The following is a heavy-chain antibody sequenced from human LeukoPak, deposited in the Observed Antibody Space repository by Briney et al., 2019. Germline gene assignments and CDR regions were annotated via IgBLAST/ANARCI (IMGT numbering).Heavy chain of an antibody. D-gene: IGHD3-22*01. CDR1: GGSISSYY. CDR2: IYYTGST. J-gene: IGHJ4*02. V-gene: IGHV4-59*01. CDR3: ARASPYYYDSSGYYFPFDY. Sequence: SETLSLTCTVSGGSISSYYWSWIRQPPGKGLEWIGYIYYTGSTNYNPSLKSRVTISVDTSKNQFSLKLSSVTAADTAVYYCARASPYYYDSSGYYFPFDYWGQGTLVTVSS.